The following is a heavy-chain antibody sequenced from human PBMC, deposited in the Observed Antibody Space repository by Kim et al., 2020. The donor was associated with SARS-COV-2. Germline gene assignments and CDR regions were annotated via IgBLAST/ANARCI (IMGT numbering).Heavy chain of an antibody. CDR2: ISSSSSYI. V-gene: IGHV3-21*01. CDR1: GFTFSSYS. J-gene: IGHJ6*02. Sequence: GGSLRLSCAASGFTFSSYSMNWVRQAPGKGLEWVSSISSSSSYIYYADSVKGRFTISRDNAKNSLYLQMNSLRAEDTAVYYCASPDRAGYYSYGMDVWGQGTTVTVSS. CDR3: ASPDRAGYYSYGMDV. D-gene: IGHD3-9*01.